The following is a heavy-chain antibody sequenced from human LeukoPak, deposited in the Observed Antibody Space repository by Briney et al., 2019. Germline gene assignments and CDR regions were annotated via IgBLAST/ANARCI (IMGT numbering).Heavy chain of an antibody. J-gene: IGHJ5*02. Sequence: SETLSLTCAVYGGSFSGYYWSWIRQPPGKGLEWIGEINHRGGTNYSPSLKSRVTMSGDTSKNQFSLKLSSVTAADTAVYYCARLVRDTAAAEPWGQGTLVNVSS. D-gene: IGHD5-18*01. CDR2: INHRGGT. CDR1: GGSFSGYY. CDR3: ARLVRDTAAAEP. V-gene: IGHV4-34*01.